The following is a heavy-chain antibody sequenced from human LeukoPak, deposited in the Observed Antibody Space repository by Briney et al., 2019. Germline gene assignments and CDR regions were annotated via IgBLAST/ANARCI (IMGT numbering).Heavy chain of an antibody. D-gene: IGHD2-2*01. Sequence: SETLSLTCTVSGGSISSYYWSWIRQPPGKGLEWIGYIYYSGSTNYNPSLRSRVTISVDTSKNQFSLKLSSVTAADTAVYYCARVRVVPAAMKGDYYYYYMDVWGKGTTVTISS. V-gene: IGHV4-59*01. CDR1: GGSISSYY. J-gene: IGHJ6*03. CDR2: IYYSGST. CDR3: ARVRVVPAAMKGDYYYYYMDV.